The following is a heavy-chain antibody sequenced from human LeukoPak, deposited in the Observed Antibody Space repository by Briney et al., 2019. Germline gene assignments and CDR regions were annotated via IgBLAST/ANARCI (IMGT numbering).Heavy chain of an antibody. CDR2: ISYSGST. Sequence: SETLSLTCTVSVGSISSSNYYWRWVRQPPGKGLEWIASISYSGSTYYTPSLESRFTMSVDTSKNQFSLQLTSVRAADTAVYYCATIQGNQLFPFDSWGQGTLVTVSS. D-gene: IGHD3-10*01. V-gene: IGHV4-39*01. CDR3: ATIQGNQLFPFDS. CDR1: VGSISSSNYY. J-gene: IGHJ4*02.